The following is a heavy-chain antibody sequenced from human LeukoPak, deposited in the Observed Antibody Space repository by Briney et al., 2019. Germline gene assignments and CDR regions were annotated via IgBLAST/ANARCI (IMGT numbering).Heavy chain of an antibody. J-gene: IGHJ6*03. CDR3: ARGEGTLAGRRWPYSFYYYVDV. Sequence: SETLSLTCVVYGGSFSDYYWTWVRQPPGKGLEWIGEINHSGTTMYNPSLKGRVSISIHTSNNQFSLKLNSVTAADTAVYYRARGEGTLAGRRWPYSFYYYVDVWGKGTTVTVSS. D-gene: IGHD6-19*01. CDR2: INHSGTT. CDR1: GGSFSDYY. V-gene: IGHV4-34*01.